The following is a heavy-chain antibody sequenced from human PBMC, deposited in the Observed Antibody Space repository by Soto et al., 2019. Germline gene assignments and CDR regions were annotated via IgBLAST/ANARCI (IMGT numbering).Heavy chain of an antibody. CDR2: IYYSGST. V-gene: IGHV4-59*08. D-gene: IGHD2-15*01. CDR3: ARHASYYCSGGSCYSGAFDI. Sequence: SETLSLTCTVSGCSISIYYWSWIRQPPGKGLEWIGYIYYSGSTNYNPSLKSRVTISVETSKNQYSLKLSSLTASDTSVYYCARHASYYCSGGSCYSGAFDIWGQGTMVT. CDR1: GCSISIYY. J-gene: IGHJ3*02.